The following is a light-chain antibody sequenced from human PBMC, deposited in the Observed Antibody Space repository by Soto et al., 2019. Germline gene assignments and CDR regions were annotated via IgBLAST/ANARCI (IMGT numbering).Light chain of an antibody. CDR3: QQYGSSPLT. CDR1: QSVSITY. CDR2: GAS. V-gene: IGKV3-20*01. J-gene: IGKJ4*01. Sequence: EIVLTQHPGTLALSPGERATLSGMASQSVSITYLAWYQQKPGQAPRLLIYGASSRATGIPDRFSASGSGTDFTLTISRLEPEDFAVYYCQQYGSSPLTFGGGTKADIK.